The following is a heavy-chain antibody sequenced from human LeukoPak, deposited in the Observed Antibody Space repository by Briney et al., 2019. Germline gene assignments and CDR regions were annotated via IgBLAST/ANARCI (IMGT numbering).Heavy chain of an antibody. CDR3: ATNKASSGYYYSFFDY. CDR2: INHSGST. V-gene: IGHV4-34*01. D-gene: IGHD3-22*01. J-gene: IGHJ4*02. CDR1: GGSFSGYY. Sequence: SETLSLTCAAYGGSFSGYYWSWIRQPPGKGLEWIGEINHSGSTNYNPSLKSRVTISVDTSKNQFSLKLSSVTAADTAVYYCATNKASSGYYYSFFDYWGQGTLVTVSS.